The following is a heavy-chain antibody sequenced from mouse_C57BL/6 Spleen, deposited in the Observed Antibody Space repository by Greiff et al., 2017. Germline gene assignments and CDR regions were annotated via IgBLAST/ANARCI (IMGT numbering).Heavy chain of an antibody. J-gene: IGHJ4*01. CDR3: ARRDGLYAMDY. V-gene: IGHV1-64*01. Sequence: QVQLKQPGAELVKPGASVKLSCKASGYTFTSYWMHWVKQRPGQGLEWIGMIHPNSGSTNYNEKFKSKATLTVDKSSSTAYMQLSSLTSEDSAVYYCARRDGLYAMDYWGQGTSVTVSS. D-gene: IGHD2-3*01. CDR1: GYTFTSYW. CDR2: IHPNSGST.